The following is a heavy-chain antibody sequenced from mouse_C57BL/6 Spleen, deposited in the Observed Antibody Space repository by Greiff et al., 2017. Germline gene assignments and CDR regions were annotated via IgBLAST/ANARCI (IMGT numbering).Heavy chain of an antibody. J-gene: IGHJ3*01. D-gene: IGHD3-2*02. V-gene: IGHV5-17*01. CDR2: ISRGSSTI. Sequence: DVHLVEPGGGLVKPGGSLKLSCAASGFTFSDYGMHWVRQAPEKGLEWVAYISRGSSTIYYADTVKGRFTIARDNAKNTLFLQMTSLRSEDTAMYYCAREDSSGPAYWGQGTLVTVSA. CDR3: AREDSSGPAY. CDR1: GFTFSDYG.